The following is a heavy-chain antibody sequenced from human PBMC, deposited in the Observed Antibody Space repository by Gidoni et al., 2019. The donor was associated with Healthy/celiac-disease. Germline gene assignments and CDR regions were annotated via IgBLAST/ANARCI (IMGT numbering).Heavy chain of an antibody. CDR1: GGSISSYY. Sequence: QVQLQESGPGLVKPSETLSLTCTVSGGSISSYYWSWIRQPPGKGLEWIGYIYYSGSTNYNPSLKSRVTISVDTSKNQFSLKLSSVTAADTAVYYCARPDILTGYGMDVWGQGTTVTVSS. J-gene: IGHJ6*02. CDR3: ARPDILTGYGMDV. V-gene: IGHV4-59*08. D-gene: IGHD3-9*01. CDR2: IYYSGST.